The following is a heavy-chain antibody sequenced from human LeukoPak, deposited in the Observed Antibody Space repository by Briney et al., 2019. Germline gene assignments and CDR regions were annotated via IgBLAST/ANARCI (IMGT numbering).Heavy chain of an antibody. CDR3: ARGYDFWSGYSFDY. V-gene: IGHV3-23*01. J-gene: IGHJ4*02. D-gene: IGHD3-3*01. CDR2: IHGSSGST. CDR1: GFTFRKYG. Sequence: GGSLSLLCSASGFTFRKYGMRWLRQAPGKGLQCVSGIHGSSGSTYYADSVKGRSTISRDNSKNTLYLQMNSLRAEDTAVYYCARGYDFWSGYSFDYWGQGTLVTVSS.